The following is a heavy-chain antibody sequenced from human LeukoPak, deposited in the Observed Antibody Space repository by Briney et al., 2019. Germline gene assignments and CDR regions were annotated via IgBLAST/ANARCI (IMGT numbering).Heavy chain of an antibody. CDR2: IIPIFGTA. D-gene: IGHD3-3*01. CDR1: GGTFSSYA. J-gene: IGHJ6*03. Sequence: SVKVSCKASGGTFSSYAISWVRQAPGQGLEWMGGIIPIFGTANYAQKFQGRVTITTDESTSTAYMELSSLRSEDTAVYYCARDHVIDYDFWSGYPTAPTYYYYMDVWGKGTTVTVSS. CDR3: ARDHVIDYDFWSGYPTAPTYYYYMDV. V-gene: IGHV1-69*05.